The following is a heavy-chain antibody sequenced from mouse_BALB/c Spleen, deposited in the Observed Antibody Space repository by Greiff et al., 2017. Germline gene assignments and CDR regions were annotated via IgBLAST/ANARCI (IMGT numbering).Heavy chain of an antibody. CDR3: ASTADYDGYAMDY. V-gene: IGHV14-3*02. J-gene: IGHJ4*01. CDR2: IDPANGNT. Sequence: EVQLQQSGAELVKPGASVKLSCTASGFNIKDTYMHWVKQRPEQGLEWIGRIDPANGNTKYDPKFQGKATITADTSSNTAYLQLSSLTSEDTAVYYCASTADYDGYAMDYWGQGTSVTVSS. D-gene: IGHD2-4*01. CDR1: GFNIKDTY.